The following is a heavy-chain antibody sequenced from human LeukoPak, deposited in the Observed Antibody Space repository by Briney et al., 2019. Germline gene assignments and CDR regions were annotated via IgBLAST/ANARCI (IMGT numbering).Heavy chain of an antibody. CDR3: AREGYCSGTSCYLDAFDI. CDR1: GFTVSSNY. D-gene: IGHD2-2*01. J-gene: IGHJ3*02. Sequence: GGSPRLSCAASGFTVSSNYMSWVRQAPGKGLEWVSVIYSGGSTYYADSVKGRFTISRDNSKNTLYLQMNSLRAEDTAVYYCAREGYCSGTSCYLDAFDIWGQGTMVTVPS. CDR2: IYSGGST. V-gene: IGHV3-66*01.